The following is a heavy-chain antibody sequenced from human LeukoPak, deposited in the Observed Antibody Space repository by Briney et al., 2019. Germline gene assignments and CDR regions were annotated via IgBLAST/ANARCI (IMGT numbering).Heavy chain of an antibody. CDR1: GYTFTSDA. Sequence: ASVKVSCKTSGYTFTSDAMNWVRQAPGQGLEWMGWINTNTGKPTYAQGSTGRFVFSLDTSVSTAYLQISSLKTEDTAVYYCARATWEEPGYYYYMDVWGKGTTVTVSS. V-gene: IGHV7-4-1*02. J-gene: IGHJ6*03. D-gene: IGHD1-14*01. CDR2: INTNTGKP. CDR3: ARATWEEPGYYYYMDV.